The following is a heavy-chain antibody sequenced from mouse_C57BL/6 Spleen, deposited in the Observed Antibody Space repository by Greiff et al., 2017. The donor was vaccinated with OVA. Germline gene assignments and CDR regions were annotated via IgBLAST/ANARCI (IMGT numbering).Heavy chain of an antibody. CDR2: IVPSDSYT. Sequence: QVQLQQPGAELVKPGASVKLSCKASGYTFTSSWMQWVKQRPGQGLAWIGEIVPSDSYTNYIQKFKGKATLTVATSSSTVYMQPSSLTSEDSAVYDCARYYYDYDGVSHWYFDVWGTGTTVTVSS. CDR3: ARYYYDYDGVSHWYFDV. J-gene: IGHJ1*03. D-gene: IGHD2-4*01. V-gene: IGHV1-50*01. CDR1: GYTFTSSW.